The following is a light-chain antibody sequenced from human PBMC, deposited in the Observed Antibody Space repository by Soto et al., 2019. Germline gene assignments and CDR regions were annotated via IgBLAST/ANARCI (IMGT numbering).Light chain of an antibody. CDR1: QDISNY. CDR2: DVS. V-gene: IGKV1-33*01. Sequence: DIQMTQSPSTLSASVGDTVTVTCQASQDISNYLHWFQQKPGKAPQLLIFDVSNLQTGVPSRFSGGGSGTDFALTISSLEPEDIATYYCQQYDSLPLTFGQGTRLEIK. CDR3: QQYDSLPLT. J-gene: IGKJ5*01.